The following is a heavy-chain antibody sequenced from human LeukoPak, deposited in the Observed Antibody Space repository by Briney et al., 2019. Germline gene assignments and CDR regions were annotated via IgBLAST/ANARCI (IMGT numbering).Heavy chain of an antibody. D-gene: IGHD3-22*01. CDR3: ARNYDSSGYYPYYFDY. CDR1: GFTFSSYS. Sequence: GGSLRLPCAASGFTFSSYSMNWVRQAPGKGLEWVSSISSSSSYIYYADSVKGRLTISRDNAKNSLYLQMNSLRAEDTAVYYCARNYDSSGYYPYYFDYWGQGTLVTVSS. J-gene: IGHJ4*02. V-gene: IGHV3-21*01. CDR2: ISSSSSYI.